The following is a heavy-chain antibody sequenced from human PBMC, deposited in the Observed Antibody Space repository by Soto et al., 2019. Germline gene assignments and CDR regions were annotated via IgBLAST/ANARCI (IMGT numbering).Heavy chain of an antibody. Sequence: EVKLFESGGGLVQPGGSLRLSCAASGFTFSSYAMSWVRQAPGKGLEWVSVISGSGGSTSYADSVKGRFTISRDNSKNTLYLQMHSLRAEDTAVYYCAKMALEYSSSYLDYWGQGSPVTVSS. V-gene: IGHV3-23*01. CDR1: GFTFSSYA. CDR2: ISGSGGST. D-gene: IGHD6-6*01. J-gene: IGHJ4*02. CDR3: AKMALEYSSSYLDY.